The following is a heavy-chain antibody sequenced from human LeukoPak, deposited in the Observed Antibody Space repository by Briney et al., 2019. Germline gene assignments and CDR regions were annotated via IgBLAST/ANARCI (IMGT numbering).Heavy chain of an antibody. CDR1: GFIFGDYA. J-gene: IGHJ4*02. CDR2: IRSKAYGGTT. D-gene: IGHD5-18*01. Sequence: PGGSLRLSCTASGFIFGDYAMSWVRQAPGKGLEWVGFIRSKAYGGTTEYAAPVKGRFTISRDDSKSIAYLQMNSLKTEDTAVYYCTRDDVDTAMYFDYWGQGTLVTVSS. CDR3: TRDDVDTAMYFDY. V-gene: IGHV3-49*04.